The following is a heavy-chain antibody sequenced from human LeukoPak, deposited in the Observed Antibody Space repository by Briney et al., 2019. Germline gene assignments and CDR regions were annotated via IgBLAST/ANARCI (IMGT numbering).Heavy chain of an antibody. CDR3: ARESHTNYADY. V-gene: IGHV3-48*02. D-gene: IGHD4-11*01. J-gene: IGHJ4*02. CDR2: ISSSSTI. Sequence: GGSLRLSCAASGFTFSSYSMNWVRHAPGKGLEWVSYISSSSTIYYRDSVKGRFTISRDNAKNSLYPQMSSLTDEDTAVYYCARESHTNYADYWGQGTLVTVSS. CDR1: GFTFSSYS.